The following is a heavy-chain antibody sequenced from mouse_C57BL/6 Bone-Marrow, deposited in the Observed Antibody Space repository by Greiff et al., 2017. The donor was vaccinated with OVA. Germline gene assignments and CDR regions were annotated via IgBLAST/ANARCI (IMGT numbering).Heavy chain of an antibody. D-gene: IGHD1-1*01. CDR3: ARGDGSSFAY. Sequence: VQLKESGPELVKPGASVKIPCKASGYTFTDYNMDWVKQSHGKSLEWIGDINPNNGGTIYNQKFKGKATLTVDKSSSTAYMELRSLTSEDTAVYYCARGDGSSFAYWGQGTLVTVSA. J-gene: IGHJ3*01. V-gene: IGHV1-18*01. CDR1: GYTFTDYN. CDR2: INPNNGGT.